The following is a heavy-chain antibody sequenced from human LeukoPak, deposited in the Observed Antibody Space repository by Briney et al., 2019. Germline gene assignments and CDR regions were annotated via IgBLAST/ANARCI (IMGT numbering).Heavy chain of an antibody. J-gene: IGHJ4*02. D-gene: IGHD3-22*01. CDR3: VRSAFHAGSGNYYDY. V-gene: IGHV3-74*03. CDR2: NAGSIT. CDR1: GFTFSNYW. Sequence: GGSLRLSCAASGFTFSNYWIHWVRQAPGKGLVWVSRNAGSITTYADSVKGRFTISRDNAENTLYLQMNSLRVEDTAAYYCVRSAFHAGSGNYYDYWGQGTLVTVSS.